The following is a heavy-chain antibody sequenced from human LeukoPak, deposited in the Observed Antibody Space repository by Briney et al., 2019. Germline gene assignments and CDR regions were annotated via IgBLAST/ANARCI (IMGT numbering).Heavy chain of an antibody. CDR3: AREVVIVVEPAANTIDY. CDR1: GFTFSNYL. J-gene: IGHJ4*02. D-gene: IGHD2-2*01. V-gene: IGHV3-74*01. CDR2: ISTDGSFT. Sequence: GPLGLSWAASGFTFSNYLMHWVRQTPGKGLVWISRISTDGSFTNYADSVKGRFSISRDNAKNTLYLQMNSLRVEDTAVYYCAREVVIVVEPAANTIDYWGQGTRVTVSS.